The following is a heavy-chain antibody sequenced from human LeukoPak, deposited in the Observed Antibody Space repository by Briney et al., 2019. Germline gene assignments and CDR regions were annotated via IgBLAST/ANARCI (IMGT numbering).Heavy chain of an antibody. CDR2: ISWDGGST. Sequence: GGSLRLSCAASGFTFDDYAMHWVRQAPGKGLEWVSLISWDGGSTYYADSVKGRFTISRDNSKNSLYLQMNSLRAEDTALYYCAKDHCSSTSCGKCYYYYMDVWGKGTTVTVSS. D-gene: IGHD2-2*01. CDR3: AKDHCSSTSCGKCYYYYMDV. V-gene: IGHV3-43D*04. J-gene: IGHJ6*03. CDR1: GFTFDDYA.